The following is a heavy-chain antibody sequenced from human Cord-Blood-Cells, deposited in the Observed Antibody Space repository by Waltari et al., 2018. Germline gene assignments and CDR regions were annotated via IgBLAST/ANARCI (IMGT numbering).Heavy chain of an antibody. J-gene: IGHJ1*01. Sequence: QVQLQQWGAGLLKPSETLYLPCAVYGGSFSGYYWSCIRQPPGKGLEWIGEINHSGSTNYNPSLKSRVTISVDTSKNQFSLKLSSVTAADTAVYYCATAFPGIAAAGTEYFQHWGQGTLVTVSS. CDR2: INHSGST. CDR1: GGSFSGYY. CDR3: ATAFPGIAAAGTEYFQH. D-gene: IGHD6-13*01. V-gene: IGHV4-34*01.